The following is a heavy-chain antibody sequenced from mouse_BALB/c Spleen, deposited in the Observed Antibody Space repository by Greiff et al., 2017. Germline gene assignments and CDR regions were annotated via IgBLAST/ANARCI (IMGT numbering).Heavy chain of an antibody. V-gene: IGHV14-4*02. CDR2: IVPENGDT. CDR3: NGAYGNPFAY. D-gene: IGHD2-1*01. J-gene: IGHJ3*01. CDR1: GFNIKNYY. Sequence: LVESGAELVRSGASVKLSCTASGFNIKNYYMHWVKQRPEQGLEWIGWIVPENGDTEYAPKFKGKATMTADTSSNTAYLQLSSLTSEDTAVEYCNGAYGNPFAYWGQGTLVTVSA.